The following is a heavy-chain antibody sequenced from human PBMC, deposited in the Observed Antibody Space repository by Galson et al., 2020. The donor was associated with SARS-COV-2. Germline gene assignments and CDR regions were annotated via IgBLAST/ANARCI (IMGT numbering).Heavy chain of an antibody. J-gene: IGHJ3*02. CDR1: GFSLSSSGAG. D-gene: IGHD3-22*01. CDR3: ARQFYYDSPDAFDI. Sequence: SGPTLVKPTQTLTLTCTFSGFSLSSSGAGVGWIRQPPGKALEWLALIYWSDDKRYRPSLKSRLTITKDTSKNQVVLTMTNMDPEDTATYYCARQFYYDSPDAFDIWGQGTMVTVSA. CDR2: IYWSDDK. V-gene: IGHV2-5*01.